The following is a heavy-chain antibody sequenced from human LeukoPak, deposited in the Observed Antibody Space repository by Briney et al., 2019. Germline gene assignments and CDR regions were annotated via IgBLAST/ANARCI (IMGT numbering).Heavy chain of an antibody. Sequence: GGSLRLSCAASGFTFSSYAMSWVRQAPGKGLEWVSAISGSGGSTYCADSVKGRFTISRDNSKNTLYLQMNSLRAEDTAVYYCAKANYYDSSSLDVWGKGTTVTVSS. CDR3: AKANYYDSSSLDV. V-gene: IGHV3-23*01. D-gene: IGHD3-22*01. CDR1: GFTFSSYA. J-gene: IGHJ6*04. CDR2: ISGSGGST.